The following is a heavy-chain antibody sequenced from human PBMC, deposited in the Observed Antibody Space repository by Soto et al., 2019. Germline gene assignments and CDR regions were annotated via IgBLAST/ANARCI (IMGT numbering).Heavy chain of an antibody. CDR3: AKSNTVLPFDY. D-gene: IGHD4-17*01. V-gene: IGHV3-30*18. CDR1: GFTFSSYG. Sequence: QVQLVESGGGVVQPGMSLRLSCAASGFTFSSYGMHWVRQAPGKGLEWVAVISYDGSNKYYADSVKGRFTSSRDNSKNTLYLQMNSLRDEDTAVYYCAKSNTVLPFDYWGQGTLVTVS. J-gene: IGHJ4*02. CDR2: ISYDGSNK.